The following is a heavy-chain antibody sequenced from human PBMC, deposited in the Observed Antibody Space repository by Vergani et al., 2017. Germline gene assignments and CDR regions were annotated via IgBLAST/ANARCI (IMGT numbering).Heavy chain of an antibody. V-gene: IGHV1-69*04. Sequence: QVQLVQSGAEVKKPGSSVKVSCKASGGTFSSYAISWVRQAPGQGLEWMGRIIPILGIANYAQQFQGRVTITADKSTSTAYMELSSLRSEDTAVYYWARGASIAAREAAPYYYGMDVWGQGTTVTVSS. D-gene: IGHD6-6*01. CDR3: ARGASIAAREAAPYYYGMDV. CDR1: GGTFSSYA. J-gene: IGHJ6*02. CDR2: IIPILGIA.